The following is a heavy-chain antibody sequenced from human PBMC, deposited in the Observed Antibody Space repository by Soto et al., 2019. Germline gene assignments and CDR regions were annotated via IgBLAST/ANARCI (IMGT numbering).Heavy chain of an antibody. CDR2: IYYSGST. CDR3: ARHSATTTTDFDY. D-gene: IGHD5-12*01. V-gene: IGHV4-39*01. CDR1: GCSISSSSYY. Sequence: PSETLSLTCTVSGCSISSSSYYWGWIRQPPGKGLEWIGSIYYSGSTYYNPSLKSRVTISVDTSKNQFSLKLSSVTAADTAVYYCARHSATTTTDFDYWGQGTLVTVSS. J-gene: IGHJ4*02.